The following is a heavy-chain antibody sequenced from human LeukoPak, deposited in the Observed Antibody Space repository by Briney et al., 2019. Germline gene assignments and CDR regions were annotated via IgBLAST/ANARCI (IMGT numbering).Heavy chain of an antibody. CDR1: GGTFSSYA. V-gene: IGHV1-69*06. CDR2: IIPIFGTA. CDR3: ARGPYSYGTGVFDY. Sequence: GASVKVSCKASGGTFSSYASSWVRQAPGQGLEWMGGIIPIFGTANYAQKFQGRVTITADKSTSTAYMELSSLRSEDTAVYYCARGPYSYGTGVFDYWGQGTLVTVSS. D-gene: IGHD5-18*01. J-gene: IGHJ4*02.